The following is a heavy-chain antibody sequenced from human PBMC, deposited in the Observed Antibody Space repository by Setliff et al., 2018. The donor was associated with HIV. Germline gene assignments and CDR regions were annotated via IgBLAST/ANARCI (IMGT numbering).Heavy chain of an antibody. CDR2: IDASANT. CDR1: GSSISSNYY. D-gene: IGHD6-19*01. Sequence: SETLSLTCTVSGSSISSNYYWAWIRQAPGKGLEWIGCIDASANTYYIPSLKSRATISIDTSTNTVYMELSSLRSEDTAVYYCAKDIPGPAINSGRIKNWFDPWGEGTLVTVSS. J-gene: IGHJ5*02. V-gene: IGHV4-38-2*02. CDR3: AKDIPGPAINSGRIKNWFDP.